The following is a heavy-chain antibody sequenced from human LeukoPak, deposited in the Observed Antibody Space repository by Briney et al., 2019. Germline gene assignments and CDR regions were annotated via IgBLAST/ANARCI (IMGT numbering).Heavy chain of an antibody. CDR3: ACRDLTSTWSFP. D-gene: IGHD6-13*01. CDR1: GYSFTSYW. J-gene: IGHJ5*02. CDR2: IYPGDLRV. V-gene: IGHV5-51*01. Sequence: GESLKISCQGFGYSFTSYWIGWVRQMPGKGMEWMGVIYPGDLRVRYNPSFQGQVTISVDKSVNTAYLQWVSLRASDSAMYYCACRDLTSTWSFPWGQGTLVTVSS.